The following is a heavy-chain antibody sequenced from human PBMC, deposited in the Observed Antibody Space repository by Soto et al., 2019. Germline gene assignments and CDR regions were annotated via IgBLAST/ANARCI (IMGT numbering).Heavy chain of an antibody. CDR3: ARDSPLVIFGIAAAGNPFDY. CDR1: GYTFTSYG. J-gene: IGHJ4*02. D-gene: IGHD6-13*01. Sequence: QVQLVQSGAEVKKPGASVKVSCKASGYTFTSYGISWVRQAPGQGLEWMGWISAYNGNTNYAQKLQGRVTMTTDTSTSTAYMELRSLRSDDTAVYYCARDSPLVIFGIAAAGNPFDYLGQGTLVNVSS. CDR2: ISAYNGNT. V-gene: IGHV1-18*01.